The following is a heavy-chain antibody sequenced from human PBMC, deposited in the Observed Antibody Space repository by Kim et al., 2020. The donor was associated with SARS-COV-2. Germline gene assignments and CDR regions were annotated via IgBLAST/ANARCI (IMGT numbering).Heavy chain of an antibody. V-gene: IGHV3-11*06. D-gene: IGHD3-10*01. CDR3: ARDIRLGFGAYYFDY. J-gene: IGHJ4*02. Sequence: SVKGRFTISRDNAKNSLYLQMNSLRAEDTAVYYCARDIRLGFGAYYFDYWGQGTLVTVSS.